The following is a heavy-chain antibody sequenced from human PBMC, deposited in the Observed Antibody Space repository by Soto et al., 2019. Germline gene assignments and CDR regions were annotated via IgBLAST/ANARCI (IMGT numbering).Heavy chain of an antibody. CDR1: GGSISSYY. V-gene: IGHV4-59*01. CDR3: ASSDSFRGVILFDP. J-gene: IGHJ5*02. CDR2: IYYSGST. D-gene: IGHD3-16*01. Sequence: SETLSLTCTVSGGSISSYYWSWIRQPPGKGLEWIGYIYYSGSTNYNPSLKSRVTISVDTSKNQFSLKLSSVTAADTAVYYCASSDSFRGVILFDPWGQGTLVTVSS.